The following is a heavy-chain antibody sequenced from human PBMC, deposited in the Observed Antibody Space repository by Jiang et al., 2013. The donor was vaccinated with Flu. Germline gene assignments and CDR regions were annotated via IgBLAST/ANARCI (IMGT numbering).Heavy chain of an antibody. J-gene: IGHJ3*02. CDR3: ARDLPMIVKSGAFDI. CDR2: ISAYNGNT. V-gene: IGHV1-18*01. D-gene: IGHD3-22*01. Sequence: SGAEVKKPGASVKVSCKASGYTFTSYGISWVRQAPGQGLEWMGWISAYNGNTNYAQKLQGRVTMTTDTSTSTAYMELSSLRSEDTAVYYCARDLPMIVKSGAFDIWGQGTMVTVSS. CDR1: GYTFTSYG.